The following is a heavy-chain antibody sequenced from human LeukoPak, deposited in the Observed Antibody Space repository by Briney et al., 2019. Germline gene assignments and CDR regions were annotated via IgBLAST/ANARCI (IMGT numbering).Heavy chain of an antibody. Sequence: GGSLRLSCAASGFDFSTYNMHWVRRAPGRGLEWLSYIDSSSSTIYYADSVKGRFTISRDNSKNTLYLQMNSLRAEDTAVYYCAKEVRRYYGSGSPYWGQGTLVTVSS. CDR1: GFDFSTYN. V-gene: IGHV3-48*01. CDR2: IDSSSSTI. J-gene: IGHJ4*02. D-gene: IGHD3-10*01. CDR3: AKEVRRYYGSGSPY.